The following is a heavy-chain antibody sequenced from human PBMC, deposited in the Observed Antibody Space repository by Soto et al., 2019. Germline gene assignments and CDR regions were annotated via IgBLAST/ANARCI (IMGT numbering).Heavy chain of an antibody. CDR1: GGSISSGDYY. CDR3: ARVISGSRVRINWFDP. Sequence: SETLSLTCTVSGGSISSGDYYWSWIRQPPGKGLEWIGYIYYSGSTYYNPSLKSRVTISVDTSKNQFSLKLSSVTAADTAVYYCARVISGSRVRINWFDPWGQGTLVNVS. J-gene: IGHJ5*02. CDR2: IYYSGST. D-gene: IGHD2-15*01. V-gene: IGHV4-30-4*01.